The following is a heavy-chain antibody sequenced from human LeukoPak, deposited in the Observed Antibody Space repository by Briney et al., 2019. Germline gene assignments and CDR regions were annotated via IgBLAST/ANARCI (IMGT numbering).Heavy chain of an antibody. CDR3: TKDKVSRGYFDY. J-gene: IGHJ4*02. V-gene: IGHV3-23*01. CDR1: GFTFSSYA. D-gene: IGHD1-26*01. Sequence: GGSLRLSCAASGFTFSSYAMTWVRQAPGKGLEWVSAISGSGTSTYYADSVKGRFSISRDNSKNTLYPQMNSLRAEDTAVYYCTKDKVSRGYFDYWGQGTLVTVSS. CDR2: ISGSGTST.